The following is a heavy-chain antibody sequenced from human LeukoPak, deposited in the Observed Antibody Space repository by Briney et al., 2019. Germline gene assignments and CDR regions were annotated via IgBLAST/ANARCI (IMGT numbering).Heavy chain of an antibody. CDR1: GGTFSSYT. D-gene: IGHD4-17*01. CDR2: IIPIFGTA. Sequence: SVKVSCKASGGTFSSYTISWVRQAPGQGLEWMGGIIPIFGTANYAQKFQGRVTITADESTSTAYMELSSLRSEDTAVYYCARGYGDYGFNPYYYYYYMDVWGKGTTVTVSS. CDR3: ARGYGDYGFNPYYYYYYMDV. J-gene: IGHJ6*03. V-gene: IGHV1-69*13.